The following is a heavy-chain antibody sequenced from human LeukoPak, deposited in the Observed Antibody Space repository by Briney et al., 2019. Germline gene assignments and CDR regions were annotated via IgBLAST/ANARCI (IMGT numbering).Heavy chain of an antibody. CDR3: AKDCYGSGSTLDY. CDR2: ISWNSGSI. CDR1: GFTFDDYA. Sequence: GRSLRLSCAASGFTFDDYAMHWVRQAPGKGLEWVSGISWNSGSIGYADSVKGRFTISRDNAKNSLYLQMNSLRAEDTALYYCAKDCYGSGSTLDYWGQGTLVTVSS. D-gene: IGHD3-10*01. J-gene: IGHJ4*02. V-gene: IGHV3-9*01.